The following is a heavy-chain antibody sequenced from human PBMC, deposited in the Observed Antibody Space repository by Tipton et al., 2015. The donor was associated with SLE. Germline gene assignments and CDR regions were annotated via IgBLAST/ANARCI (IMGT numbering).Heavy chain of an antibody. Sequence: GLVKPSETLCLTCAVYGGSFSGYYWSWIRQPPGKGLEWIGEINHSGSTNYNPSLKSRVTISVDTSKNQFSLKLSSVTAADTAVYYCARVSAAGTYQPRGQMAYYYYGMDVWGQGTTVTVSS. CDR3: ARVSAAGTYQPRGQMAYYYYGMDV. D-gene: IGHD6-13*01. CDR1: GGSFSGYY. V-gene: IGHV4-34*01. CDR2: INHSGST. J-gene: IGHJ6*02.